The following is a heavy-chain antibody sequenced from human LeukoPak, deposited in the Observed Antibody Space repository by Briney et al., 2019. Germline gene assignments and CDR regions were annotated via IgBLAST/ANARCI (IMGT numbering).Heavy chain of an antibody. V-gene: IGHV4-39*02. D-gene: IGHD3-9*01. CDR1: GGSITGSSYY. CDR2: IYYSGST. CDR3: TRGSYDVLTGRSTLGEY. Sequence: PSETLSLTCTISGGSITGSSYYWGWIRQSPGKGLEWIGNIYYSGSTYYNSSRKSRVTTPIATSKNHFSLRLTSVAASDTAVYFCTRGSYDVLTGRSTLGEYWGQGTLVAASS. J-gene: IGHJ4*02.